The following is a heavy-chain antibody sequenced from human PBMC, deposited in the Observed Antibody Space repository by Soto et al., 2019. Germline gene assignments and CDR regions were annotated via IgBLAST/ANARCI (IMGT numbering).Heavy chain of an antibody. CDR3: ARWGAPKSGYYTRGGYYYYYMDV. J-gene: IGHJ6*03. CDR2: MNPNSGNT. D-gene: IGHD3-3*01. CDR1: GYTFTSYD. Sequence: ASVKVSCKASGYTFTSYDINWVRQATGQGLEWMGWMNPNSGNTGYAQKFQGRVTMTRNTSISTAYMELSSLRSEDTAVYYCARWGAPKSGYYTRGGYYYYYMDVWGKGTTVTVSS. V-gene: IGHV1-8*01.